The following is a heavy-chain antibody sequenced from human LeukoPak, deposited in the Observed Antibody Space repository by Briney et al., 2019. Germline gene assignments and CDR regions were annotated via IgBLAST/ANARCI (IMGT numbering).Heavy chain of an antibody. V-gene: IGHV4-39*07. Sequence: SETLSLTCTVSGGSISSSSYYWGWIRQPPGKGLEWIGSIYYSGSTYYNPSLKSRVTISVDTSKNQFSLKLSSVTAADTAVYYCARDMVRGVIIMPTRAALRKPWGQGTLVTVSS. CDR1: GGSISSSSYY. CDR3: ARDMVRGVIIMPTRAALRKP. CDR2: IYYSGST. J-gene: IGHJ5*02. D-gene: IGHD3-10*01.